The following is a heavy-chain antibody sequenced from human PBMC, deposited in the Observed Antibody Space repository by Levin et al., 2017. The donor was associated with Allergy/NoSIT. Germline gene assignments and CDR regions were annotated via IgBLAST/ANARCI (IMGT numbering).Heavy chain of an antibody. J-gene: IGHJ4*02. V-gene: IGHV4-34*01. Sequence: SETLSLTCAVYGGSFSDYYWSWIRQPPGKGLEWIGEINHSGSTNDNPSLKSRVTISVDTSKNQFSLKLSSVTAADTAVYYCARGWNDPAYWGQGTLVTVSS. CDR3: ARGWNDPAY. CDR1: GGSFSDYY. D-gene: IGHD1-1*01. CDR2: INHSGST.